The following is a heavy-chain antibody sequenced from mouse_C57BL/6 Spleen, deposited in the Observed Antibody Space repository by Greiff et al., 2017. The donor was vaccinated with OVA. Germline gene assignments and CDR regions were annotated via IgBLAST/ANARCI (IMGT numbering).Heavy chain of an antibody. Sequence: RVESGASVKISCKASGYAFSSSWMNWVKQRPGKGLEWIGRIYPGDGDTNYNGKFKGKATLTADKSSSTAYMQLSSLTSEDSAVYFCARLDYGFAYWGQGTLVTVSA. CDR1: GYAFSSSW. CDR2: IYPGDGDT. CDR3: ARLDYGFAY. D-gene: IGHD2-4*01. V-gene: IGHV1-82*01. J-gene: IGHJ3*01.